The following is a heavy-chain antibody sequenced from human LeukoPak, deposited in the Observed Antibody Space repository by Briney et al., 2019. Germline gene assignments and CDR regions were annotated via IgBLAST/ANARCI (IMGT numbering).Heavy chain of an antibody. V-gene: IGHV4-31*03. J-gene: IGHJ4*02. Sequence: PSETLSLTCTVSGGSISSGGYYWSWIRQHPGKGLELIGYIYYSGSTYYNPSLKSRVTISVDTSKNQFSLKLGSVTAADTAVYYCARSHYYDSSGYPDYWGQGTLVTVSS. D-gene: IGHD3-22*01. CDR3: ARSHYYDSSGYPDY. CDR2: IYYSGST. CDR1: GGSISSGGYY.